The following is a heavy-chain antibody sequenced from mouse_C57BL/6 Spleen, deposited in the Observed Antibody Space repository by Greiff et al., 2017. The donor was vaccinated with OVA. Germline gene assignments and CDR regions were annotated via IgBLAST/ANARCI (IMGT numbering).Heavy chain of an antibody. CDR2: ISLGDGVN. CDR3: ERYYGSSYDC. CDR1: GYAFSSSW. Sequence: QVQLQQSGPELVKPGASVKISCKASGYAFSSSWMNWVKQRPGKGLEWIGRISLGDGVNIYNGKFKGKATLTADKSASTAYMQLSSLTSEDSAVYFCERYYGSSYDCWGQGTTLTVSS. J-gene: IGHJ2*01. D-gene: IGHD1-1*01. V-gene: IGHV1-82*01.